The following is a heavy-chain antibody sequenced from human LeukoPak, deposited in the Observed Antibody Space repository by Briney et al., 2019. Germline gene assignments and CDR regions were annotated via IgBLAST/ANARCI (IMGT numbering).Heavy chain of an antibody. Sequence: GGSLRLSCAASGFTFSSYWMSWVRHAPGKGLELVANIKQDGSEKYYVDSVKGRFTISRDNAKNSLYLQMNSLRAEDTAVYYCARVSRYYDFWSGLLYWGQGTLVTVSS. CDR2: IKQDGSEK. D-gene: IGHD3-3*01. V-gene: IGHV3-7*01. CDR1: GFTFSSYW. J-gene: IGHJ4*02. CDR3: ARVSRYYDFWSGLLY.